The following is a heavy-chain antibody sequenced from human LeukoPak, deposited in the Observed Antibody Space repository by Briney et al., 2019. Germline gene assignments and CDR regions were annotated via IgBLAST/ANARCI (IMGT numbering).Heavy chain of an antibody. D-gene: IGHD6-6*01. J-gene: IGHJ4*02. CDR1: GVSFSGYY. CDR3: ARSRTHSSSSDY. Sequence: PSETLSLTCAVYGVSFSGYYWSWIRQPPGKGLEWIGEINHSGSTNYNPSLKSRVTISVDTSKNQFSLKLSSVTAADTAVYYCARSRTHSSSSDYWGQGTLVTVSS. V-gene: IGHV4-34*01. CDR2: INHSGST.